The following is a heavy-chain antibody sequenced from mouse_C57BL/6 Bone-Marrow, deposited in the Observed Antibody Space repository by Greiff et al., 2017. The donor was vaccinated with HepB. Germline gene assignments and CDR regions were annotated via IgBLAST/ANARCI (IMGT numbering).Heavy chain of an antibody. CDR2: IRNKANGYTT. CDR1: GFTFTDYY. CDR3: ARSLGPYYYAMSY. D-gene: IGHD4-1*01. V-gene: IGHV7-3*01. Sequence: EVKLVESGGGLVQPGGSLSLSCAASGFTFTDYYMSWVRQPPGKALEWLGFIRNKANGYTTEYSASVKGRFTISRDNSQSILYLQMNALRAEDSATYYCARSLGPYYYAMSYWGQGTSVTVSS. J-gene: IGHJ4*01.